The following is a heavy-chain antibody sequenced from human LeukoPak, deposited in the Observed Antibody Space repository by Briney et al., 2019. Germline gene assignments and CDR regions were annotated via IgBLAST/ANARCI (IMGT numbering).Heavy chain of an antibody. CDR3: ARDIVVVPAAIPIFYYYGMDV. J-gene: IGHJ6*02. V-gene: IGHV1-18*01. CDR1: GYTFTSYG. Sequence: ASVKVSCKASGYTFTSYGISWVRQAPGQGLEWMGWISAYNGNTNYAQKLQGRVTMTTDTSTSTAYMELRNLRSDDTAVYYCARDIVVVPAAIPIFYYYGMDVWGQGTTVTVSS. CDR2: ISAYNGNT. D-gene: IGHD2-2*02.